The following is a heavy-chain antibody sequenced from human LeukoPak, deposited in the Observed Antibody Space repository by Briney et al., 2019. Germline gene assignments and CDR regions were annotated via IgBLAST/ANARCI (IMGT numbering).Heavy chain of an antibody. V-gene: IGHV4-61*01. D-gene: IGHD6-19*01. CDR2: IYYSGTT. Sequence: PSETLSLTCSVSGGSVSSGSYYWSWIRQPPGKGLEWIGYIYYSGTTNYNPSLKSRVTISVDTSKNQFSLKLSSVTAADTAVYYCASGVAGYFDYWGQGTLVTVSS. J-gene: IGHJ4*02. CDR1: GGSVSSGSYY. CDR3: ASGVAGYFDY.